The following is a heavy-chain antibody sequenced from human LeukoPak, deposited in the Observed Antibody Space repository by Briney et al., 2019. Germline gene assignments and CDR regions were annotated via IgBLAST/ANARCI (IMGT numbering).Heavy chain of an antibody. CDR2: ISGSGGST. Sequence: GGSLRLSCAASGFTFSSYAMSWVRQAPGKGLEWVSAISGSGGSTYYADSVKGRFTISRDNSKNTLYLQMNSLRAEDTAVYYCAKDSSRFGGYCSSTSCRPFDYWGQGTLVTVSS. CDR1: GFTFSSYA. V-gene: IGHV3-23*01. CDR3: AKDSSRFGGYCSSTSCRPFDY. D-gene: IGHD2-2*01. J-gene: IGHJ4*02.